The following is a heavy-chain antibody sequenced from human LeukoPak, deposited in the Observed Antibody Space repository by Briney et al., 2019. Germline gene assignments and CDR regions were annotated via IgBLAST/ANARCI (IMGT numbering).Heavy chain of an antibody. D-gene: IGHD6-19*01. CDR1: GFTFSSDG. J-gene: IGHJ4*02. Sequence: GGCLRLSCAASGFTFSSDGLDWVRQAPGKGLEGVAFIRYDASNRYYADSVKGRFTISRDNSKNTLYLQMNSLRPEDTAVYYCAKEGHSRGWYPTAVDTYFDYWGQGTLVTVSS. V-gene: IGHV3-30*02. CDR2: IRYDASNR. CDR3: AKEGHSRGWYPTAVDTYFDY.